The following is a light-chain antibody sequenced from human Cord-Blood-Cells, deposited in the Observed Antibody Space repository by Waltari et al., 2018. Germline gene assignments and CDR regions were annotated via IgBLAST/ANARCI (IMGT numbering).Light chain of an antibody. V-gene: IGLV3-10*01. CDR3: YSTDSSGTYVV. J-gene: IGLJ2*01. CDR1: ALPKKY. CDR2: EDS. Sequence: SYELTQPPSVSVSPGQTATITCAGDALPKKYAYWYQQKSCQAPVLVIYEDSKRPSAIPERFSGSSSVTMATLTISGAQVEDEADYYCYSTDSSGTYVVFGGGTKLTVL.